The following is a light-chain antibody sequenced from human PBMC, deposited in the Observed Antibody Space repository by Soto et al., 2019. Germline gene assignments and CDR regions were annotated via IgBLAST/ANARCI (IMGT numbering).Light chain of an antibody. J-gene: IGKJ2*01. Sequence: DIVLTQSPGTLSLSPGDRATLSCRASQGVGNSHLAWYQQRPGQAPRLLIYGTSNGAAGIPDRFSGGGSGTNFTLTISRLEPEDFAVYYCQQCASSPPTFGQGTKLEIK. V-gene: IGKV3-20*01. CDR2: GTS. CDR3: QQCASSPPT. CDR1: QGVGNSH.